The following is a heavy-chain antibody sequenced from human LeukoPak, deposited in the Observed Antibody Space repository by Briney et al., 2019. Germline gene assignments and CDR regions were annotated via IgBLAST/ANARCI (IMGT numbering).Heavy chain of an antibody. J-gene: IGHJ3*02. V-gene: IGHV1-69*05. CDR3: ARDLMRRAYCSSTSCAPIAFDI. D-gene: IGHD2-2*01. CDR2: IIPIFGTA. Sequence: ASVKVSCKASGGTFSSYAISWVRQAPGQGLEWMGGIIPIFGTANYAQKFQGRVTITTDESTSTAYMELSSLRSEDTAVYYCARDLMRRAYCSSTSCAPIAFDIWGQGTMVTVSS. CDR1: GGTFSSYA.